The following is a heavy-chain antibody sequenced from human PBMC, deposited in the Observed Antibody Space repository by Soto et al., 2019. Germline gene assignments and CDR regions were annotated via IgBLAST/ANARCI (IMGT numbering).Heavy chain of an antibody. CDR2: INPSGGST. V-gene: IGHV1-46*01. CDR3: ASGSFLESYYYGMDV. Sequence: QVQLVQSGAEVKKPGASVKVSCKASGYTFTSYYMHWVRQAPGQGLEWMGIINPSGGSTSYAQKFQGRVAMTREMSTSTVYMELESLRSEDTAVYYCASGSFLESYYYGMDVWGQGTTVTVSS. CDR1: GYTFTSYY. D-gene: IGHD3-3*01. J-gene: IGHJ6*02.